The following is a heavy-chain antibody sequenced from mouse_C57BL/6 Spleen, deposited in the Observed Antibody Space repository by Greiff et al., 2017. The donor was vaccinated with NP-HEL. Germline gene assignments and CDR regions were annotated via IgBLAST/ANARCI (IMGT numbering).Heavy chain of an antibody. CDR2: IWSDGST. CDR1: GFSLTSYG. V-gene: IGHV2-6-1*01. Sequence: QVQLKESGPGLVAPSQSLSITCTVSGFSLTSYGVHWVRQPPGKGLEWLVVIWSDGSTTYNSALKSRLSISKDNSKSQVFLKMNSLQTDDTAMYYCARQYYYGSRNYAMDYWGQGTSVTVSS. CDR3: ARQYYYGSRNYAMDY. D-gene: IGHD1-1*01. J-gene: IGHJ4*01.